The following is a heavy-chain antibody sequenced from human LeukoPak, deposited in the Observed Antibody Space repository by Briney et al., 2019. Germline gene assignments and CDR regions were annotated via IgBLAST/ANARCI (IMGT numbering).Heavy chain of an antibody. CDR1: DGSVSGSH. CDR3: ARLTGGDPWPQRGWFDL. D-gene: IGHD2-21*02. CDR2: IHSAGGT. Sequence: SETLSLTCSVSDGSVSGSHWIWIRQTPGNGLEWVAYIHSAGGTNYNPSLKGRVTISVDTSKNQFSLKLRSATAADTAVYFCARLTGGDPWPQRGWFDLWGQGTLVTVSS. J-gene: IGHJ5*02. V-gene: IGHV4-59*08.